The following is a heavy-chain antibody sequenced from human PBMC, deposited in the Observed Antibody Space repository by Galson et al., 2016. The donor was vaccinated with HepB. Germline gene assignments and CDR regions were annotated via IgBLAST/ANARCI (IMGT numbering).Heavy chain of an antibody. V-gene: IGHV3-48*01. D-gene: IGHD3-3*01. CDR1: GFTFSSYS. CDR3: GREGAIFGVVTNWFDP. Sequence: SLRLSCAASGFTFSSYSMNWVRQAPGKGLEWVSYISSSSSTIYYADSVKGRFTISRDNAKNSLYLQMNSLRAEDTAVYYCGREGAIFGVVTNWFDPWGQGTLVTVSS. J-gene: IGHJ5*02. CDR2: ISSSSSTI.